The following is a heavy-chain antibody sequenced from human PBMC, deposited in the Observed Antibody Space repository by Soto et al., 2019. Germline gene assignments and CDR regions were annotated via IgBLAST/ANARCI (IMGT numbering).Heavy chain of an antibody. V-gene: IGHV2-5*02. CDR3: AHIVVAGLGYYFAY. CDR1: GFSLSSTRMA. J-gene: IGHJ4*02. CDR2: IYWDDDK. D-gene: IGHD6-19*01. Sequence: QITLKESGPTLVKPTQTLTLTCTFSGFSLSSTRMAVGWIRQPPGKALEWLALIYWDDDKRYSPFLKSRLTITKDTSKNQVVLTMANTAPVDTARYYCAHIVVAGLGYYFAYWGQGTLVTVSS.